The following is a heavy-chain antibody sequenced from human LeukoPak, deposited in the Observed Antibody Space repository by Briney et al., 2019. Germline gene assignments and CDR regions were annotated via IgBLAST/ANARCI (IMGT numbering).Heavy chain of an antibody. J-gene: IGHJ5*02. CDR3: AREGEYGDYLNWFDP. Sequence: SETLSLTCTVSGYSISSGYYWGWIRQPPGKGLEWIGYIYYSGSTNYNPSLKSRVTLSVDTSKNQFSLKLNSVTAADTAVYYCAREGEYGDYLNWFDPWGQGTLVTVSS. D-gene: IGHD4-17*01. CDR1: GYSISSGYY. CDR2: IYYSGST. V-gene: IGHV4-38-2*02.